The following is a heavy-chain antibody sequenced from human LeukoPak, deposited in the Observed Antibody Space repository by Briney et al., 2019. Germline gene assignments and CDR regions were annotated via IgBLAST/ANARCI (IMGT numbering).Heavy chain of an antibody. CDR2: ISTSGDRT. J-gene: IGHJ4*02. CDR3: AKYGPQDSGSSHFDY. CDR1: GFTFSSYA. Sequence: GGSLRLSCAASGFTFSSYAMSWVRQAPGKGLEWVSAISTSGDRTYYADSVKGRFTISRDSSKNTLYMQMNSLRAEDTAVYYCAKYGPQDSGSSHFDYWGQGALVTVSS. V-gene: IGHV3-23*01. D-gene: IGHD1-26*01.